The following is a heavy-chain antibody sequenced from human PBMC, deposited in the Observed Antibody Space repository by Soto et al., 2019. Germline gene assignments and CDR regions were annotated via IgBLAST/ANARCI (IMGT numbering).Heavy chain of an antibody. Sequence: PSETLSLTCAVYGGSFSGYYWSWIRQPPGKGLKWIGEINHSGSTNYNPSLKSRVTISVDTSKNQFSLKLSSVTAADTAVYYCARGQLWRRFYYYYGMDVWGQGTTVTVSS. CDR1: GGSFSGYY. CDR2: INHSGST. V-gene: IGHV4-34*01. D-gene: IGHD5-18*01. J-gene: IGHJ6*02. CDR3: ARGQLWRRFYYYYGMDV.